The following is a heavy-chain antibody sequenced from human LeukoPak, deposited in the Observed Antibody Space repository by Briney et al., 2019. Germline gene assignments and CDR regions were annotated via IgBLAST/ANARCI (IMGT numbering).Heavy chain of an antibody. D-gene: IGHD4-17*01. Sequence: ASVKVSCKASGYTFTSYAMNWVRQAPGQGLEWMGWINTNTGNPTYAQGFTGRSVFSLDTSVSTAYLQISSLKAEDTAVYYCARGHGDYVFYYYYYGMDVWGQGTTVTVSS. CDR3: ARGHGDYVFYYYYYGMDV. J-gene: IGHJ6*02. V-gene: IGHV7-4-1*02. CDR1: GYTFTSYA. CDR2: INTNTGNP.